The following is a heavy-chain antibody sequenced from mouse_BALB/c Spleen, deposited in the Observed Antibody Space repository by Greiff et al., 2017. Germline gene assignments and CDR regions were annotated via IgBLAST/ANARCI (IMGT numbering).Heavy chain of an antibody. CDR3: ARYGRLRGGYAMDY. Sequence: EVKLQESGPSLVKPSQTLSLTCSVTGDSITSGYWNWIRKFPGNKLEYMGYISYSGSTYYNPSLKSRISITRDTSKNQYYLQLNSVTTEDTATYYCARYGRLRGGYAMDYWGQGTSVTVSS. J-gene: IGHJ4*01. CDR1: GDSITSGY. CDR2: ISYSGST. V-gene: IGHV3-8*02. D-gene: IGHD1-2*01.